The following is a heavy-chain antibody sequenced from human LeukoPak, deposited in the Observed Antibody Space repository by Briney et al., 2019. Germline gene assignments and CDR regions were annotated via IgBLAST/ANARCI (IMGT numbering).Heavy chain of an antibody. V-gene: IGHV5-51*01. J-gene: IGHJ4*02. CDR3: ARHLGYNYGNFDY. D-gene: IGHD5-18*01. Sequence: GESLKISCKVSGYSFTNYRIGWVRQTPGKGLEWMGIIYPGDSDTRYSPSFQGQVTISADKSISTAYLQWSSLKASDTAMYYCARHLGYNYGNFDYWGQGTLVTVSS. CDR2: IYPGDSDT. CDR1: GYSFTNYR.